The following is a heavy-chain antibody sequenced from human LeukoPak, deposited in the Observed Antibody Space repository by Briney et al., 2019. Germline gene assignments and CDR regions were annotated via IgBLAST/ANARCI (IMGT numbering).Heavy chain of an antibody. D-gene: IGHD6-13*01. CDR2: ISSSGSTI. J-gene: IGHJ4*02. CDR3: AGGCRLAAAGTGY. CDR1: GLTFSSYE. Sequence: GGSLRLSCAASGLTFSSYEMNWVRQAPGKGLEWVSSISSSGSTIFYADSVKGRFTISRDNAKNSLYLQMNSLRAEDTAVYYCAGGCRLAAAGTGYWGQGTLVTVSS. V-gene: IGHV3-48*03.